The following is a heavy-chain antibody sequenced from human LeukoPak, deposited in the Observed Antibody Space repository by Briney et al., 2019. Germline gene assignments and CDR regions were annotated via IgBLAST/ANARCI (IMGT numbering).Heavy chain of an antibody. V-gene: IGHV4-34*01. CDR1: GGSFSGYY. Sequence: SETLSLTCSVYGGSFSGYYWSWIRQPPGKGLEWIGEINHSGSTNYNPSLKSRVTISVETSKNQFSLKLSSVTAADTAVYYCARVATATFDYWGQGTLVIVSS. CDR2: INHSGST. J-gene: IGHJ4*02. CDR3: ARVATATFDY. D-gene: IGHD5-24*01.